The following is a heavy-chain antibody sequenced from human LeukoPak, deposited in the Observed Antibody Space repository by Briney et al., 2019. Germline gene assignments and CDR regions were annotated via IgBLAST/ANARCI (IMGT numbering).Heavy chain of an antibody. V-gene: IGHV1-8*02. CDR1: GYTFTSYG. CDR2: MNPNSGNT. Sequence: ASVKVSCKASGYTFTSYGISWVRQATGQGLEWMGWMNPNSGNTGYAQKFQGRVTMTRNTSISTAYMELSSLRSEDTAVYYCARVLPRRRDDYWGQGTLVTVSS. CDR3: ARVLPRRRDDY. J-gene: IGHJ4*02.